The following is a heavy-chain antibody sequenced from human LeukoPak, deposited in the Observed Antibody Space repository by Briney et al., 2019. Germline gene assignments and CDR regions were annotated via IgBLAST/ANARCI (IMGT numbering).Heavy chain of an antibody. CDR1: GGSISSYY. J-gene: IGHJ6*02. V-gene: IGHV4-59*08. CDR3: ARHKGPRYYYYGMDV. CDR2: IYYSGST. Sequence: SETLSLTCTVSGGSISSYYWSWIRQPPGKGLEWIGYIYYSGSTNYNPSLKSRVTISVDTSKNQFSLKLSSVTAADTAVYYCARHKGPRYYYYGMDVWGQGTTVTVS.